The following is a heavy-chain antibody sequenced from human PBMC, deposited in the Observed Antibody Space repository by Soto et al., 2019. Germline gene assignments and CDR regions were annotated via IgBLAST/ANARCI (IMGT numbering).Heavy chain of an antibody. CDR3: ASAYGSGSYRQTLDY. CDR1: GGTFSSYT. J-gene: IGHJ4*02. V-gene: IGHV1-69*02. D-gene: IGHD3-10*01. CDR2: IIPILGIA. Sequence: QVQLVQSGAEVKKPGSSVKVSCKASGGTFSSYTISWLRQAPGQGLEWMGRIIPILGIANYAQKFQGRVTITADKSTSTAYMERSSLRAEDTAVYYCASAYGSGSYRQTLDYWGQGTLVTVSS.